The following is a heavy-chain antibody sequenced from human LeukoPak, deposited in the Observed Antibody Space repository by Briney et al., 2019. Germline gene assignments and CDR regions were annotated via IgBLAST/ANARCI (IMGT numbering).Heavy chain of an antibody. CDR2: IYTSGST. J-gene: IGHJ4*02. D-gene: IGHD6-13*01. CDR1: GGSISSYY. Sequence: SETQSLTCTVSGGSISSYYWSWIRQPAGKGLEWIGRIYTSGSTNYNPSLKSRVTMSVDTSKNQFSLKLSSVTAADTAVYYCAREYTGIAEYYFDYWGQGTLATVSS. CDR3: AREYTGIAEYYFDY. V-gene: IGHV4-4*07.